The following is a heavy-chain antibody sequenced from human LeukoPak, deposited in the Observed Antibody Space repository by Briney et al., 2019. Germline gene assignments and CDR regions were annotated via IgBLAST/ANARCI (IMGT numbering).Heavy chain of an antibody. CDR1: GFTLSRYS. D-gene: IGHD2-2*01. J-gene: IGHJ4*02. Sequence: GGSLRLSCGASGFTLSRYSMNWVRQAPGKGLEWVSGISSNRSYIYYGDAVKGRFTISRDNAKNSLYLQMNSLRAEDTAVYYCARNPPLGSCSTISCPHLDYWGQGTLVTASS. CDR3: ARNPPLGSCSTISCPHLDY. V-gene: IGHV3-21*01. CDR2: ISSNRSYI.